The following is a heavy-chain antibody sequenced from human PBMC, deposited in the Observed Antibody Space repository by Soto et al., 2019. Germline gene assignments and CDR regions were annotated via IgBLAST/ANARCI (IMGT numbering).Heavy chain of an antibody. V-gene: IGHV4-34*01. CDR1: GGSFSGYY. Sequence: SETLSLTCAVYGGSFSGYYWSWIRQPPGKGLEWIGETNHSGSTNYNPSLKSRVTISVDTSKNQFSLKLSSVTAADTAVYYCARAITIFGVVIQYGNWFDPWGQGTLVTVSS. J-gene: IGHJ5*02. CDR2: TNHSGST. D-gene: IGHD3-3*01. CDR3: ARAITIFGVVIQYGNWFDP.